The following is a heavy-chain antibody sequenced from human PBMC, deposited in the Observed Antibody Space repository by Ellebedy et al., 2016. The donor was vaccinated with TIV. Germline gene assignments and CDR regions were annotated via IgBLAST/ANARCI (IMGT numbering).Heavy chain of an antibody. D-gene: IGHD3-10*01. CDR2: IIPIFGTA. CDR3: ARERSITMVRGRFDP. CDR1: GYTFTSYY. Sequence: AASVKVSCKASGYTFTSYYLHWVRQAPGQGLEWMGGIIPIFGTANYAQKFQGRVTMTRDTSTSTVYMELSSLRSDDTAVYYYARERSITMVRGRFDPWGQGTLVTVSS. J-gene: IGHJ5*02. V-gene: IGHV1-46*01.